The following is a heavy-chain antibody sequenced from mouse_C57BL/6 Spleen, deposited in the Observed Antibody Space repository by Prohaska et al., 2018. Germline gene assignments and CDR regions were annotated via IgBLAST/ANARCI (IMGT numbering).Heavy chain of an antibody. CDR1: GYTFTGYW. CDR3: ARIYYYGSSYAMDY. Sequence: ELMKPGASVKLSCKATGYTFTGYWIEWVKQRPGQGLEWIGDIYPGSGSTNYNEKFKSKATLTVDTSSSTAYMQLSSLTSEDSAVYYCARIYYYGSSYAMDYWGQGTSVTVSS. V-gene: IGHV1-55*01. J-gene: IGHJ4*01. CDR2: IYPGSGST. D-gene: IGHD1-1*01.